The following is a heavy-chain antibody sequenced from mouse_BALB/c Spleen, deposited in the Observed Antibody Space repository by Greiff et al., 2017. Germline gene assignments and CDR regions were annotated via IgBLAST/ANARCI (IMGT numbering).Heavy chain of an antibody. CDR3: ARQGVRQAWFAY. CDR2: INPDSSTI. D-gene: IGHD2-14*01. Sequence: EVKLLESGGGLVQPGGSLKLSCAASGFDFSRYWMSWVRQAPGKGLEWIGEINPDSSTINYTPSLKDKFIISRDNAKNTLYLQMSKVRSEDTALYYCARQGVRQAWFAYWGQGTLVTVSA. J-gene: IGHJ3*01. V-gene: IGHV4-1*02. CDR1: GFDFSRYW.